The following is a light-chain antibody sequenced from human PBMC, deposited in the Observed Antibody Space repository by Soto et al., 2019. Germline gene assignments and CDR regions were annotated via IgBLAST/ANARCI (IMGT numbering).Light chain of an antibody. CDR1: QSVYSNS. J-gene: IGKJ4*01. CDR3: QQYGSSPLT. Sequence: EVVLTQSPGTLSLSPGERATLSCRASQSVYSNSLAWYQHKPGQAPRLLISGASSRATGIPHRFSGSGSGTEFTLTISRLEPEDFAVYYCQQYGSSPLTFGGWTKVEIK. V-gene: IGKV3-20*01. CDR2: GAS.